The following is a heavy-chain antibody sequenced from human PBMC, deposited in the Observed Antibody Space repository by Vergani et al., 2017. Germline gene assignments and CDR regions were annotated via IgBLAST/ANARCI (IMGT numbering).Heavy chain of an antibody. D-gene: IGHD3-22*01. CDR3: ARDRRYYYDSSGEFDY. Sequence: EVQLVESGGGLVQPGGSLRLSCAASGFTFSSYSMNWVRQAPGKGVEWVSYISSSSSTIYYADSVKGRFTISRDNAKNSLYLQMNSLRAEDTAVYYCARDRRYYYDSSGEFDYWGQGTLVTASS. CDR2: ISSSSSTI. J-gene: IGHJ4*02. CDR1: GFTFSSYS. V-gene: IGHV3-48*01.